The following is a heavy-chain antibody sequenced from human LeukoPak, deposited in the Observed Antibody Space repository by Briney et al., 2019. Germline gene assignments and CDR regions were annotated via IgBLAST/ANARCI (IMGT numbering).Heavy chain of an antibody. Sequence: ASVKVSCKASGGTFSSYAISWVRQAPGQGLEWMGRIIPIFGTANYAQKFQGGVTITADKSTSTAYMELSSLRSEDTAVYYCARVLEYEYYYMDVWGKGTTVTVSS. D-gene: IGHD2-8*01. CDR2: IIPIFGTA. V-gene: IGHV1-69*06. J-gene: IGHJ6*03. CDR1: GGTFSSYA. CDR3: ARVLEYEYYYMDV.